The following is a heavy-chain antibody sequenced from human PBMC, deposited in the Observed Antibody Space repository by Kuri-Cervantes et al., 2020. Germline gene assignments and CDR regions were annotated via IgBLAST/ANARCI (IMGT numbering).Heavy chain of an antibody. CDR2: IIPIFGTA. Sequence: SVKVSCKASGGTFSSYAIDWVRQAPGQGLEWMGGIIPIFGTANYAQKFQGRVTITADESTSTAYMELSSLRSEDTAVYYCAREEEMMTWYGMDVWGQGTTVTVSS. V-gene: IGHV1-69*13. J-gene: IGHJ6*02. D-gene: IGHD3-16*01. CDR3: AREEEMMTWYGMDV. CDR1: GGTFSSYA.